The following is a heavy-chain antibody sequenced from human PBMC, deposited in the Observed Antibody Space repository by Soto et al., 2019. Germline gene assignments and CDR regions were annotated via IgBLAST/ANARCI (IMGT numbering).Heavy chain of an antibody. Sequence: GSLRLSCAASGFTFSSYAMNWVRQAPGKGLEWVSGISGSGGSTYYADSVKGRFTISRDNSKNTLYLQMNSLRAEDTAVYFCAKTTDGWFSAFEIWGQGTXVTGSS. D-gene: IGHD6-19*01. V-gene: IGHV3-23*01. J-gene: IGHJ3*02. CDR2: ISGSGGST. CDR1: GFTFSSYA. CDR3: AKTTDGWFSAFEI.